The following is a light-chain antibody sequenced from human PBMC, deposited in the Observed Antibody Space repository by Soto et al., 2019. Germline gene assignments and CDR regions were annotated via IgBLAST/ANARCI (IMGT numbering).Light chain of an antibody. CDR3: QQYGSSPRT. V-gene: IGKV3-20*01. CDR1: QSVSSSY. J-gene: IGKJ1*01. Sequence: EIVLTQSPGPLSLSPGERATLFCRASQSVSSSYLAWYQQKPGQAPRLLIYGASSRATGIPDRFSGSGSGTDFTLTISRLEPEDFAVYYCQQYGSSPRTFGQGMKVEIK. CDR2: GAS.